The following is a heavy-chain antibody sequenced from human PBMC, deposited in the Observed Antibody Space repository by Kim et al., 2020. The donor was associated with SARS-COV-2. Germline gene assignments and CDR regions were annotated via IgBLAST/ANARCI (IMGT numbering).Heavy chain of an antibody. CDR1: GGSISSYY. J-gene: IGHJ3*02. CDR2: IYTSGST. Sequence: SETLSLTCTVSGGSISSYYWSWIRQPAGKGLEWIGRIYTSGSTNYNPSLKSRVTMSVDTSKNQFSLKLSSVTAADTAVYYCAREGQGYYDILTGLSIGAFDIWGQGQWSPSLQ. D-gene: IGHD3-9*01. CDR3: AREGQGYYDILTGLSIGAFDI. V-gene: IGHV4-4*07.